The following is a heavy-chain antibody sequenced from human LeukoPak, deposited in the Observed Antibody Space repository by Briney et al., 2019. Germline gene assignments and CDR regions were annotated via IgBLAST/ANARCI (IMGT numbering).Heavy chain of an antibody. CDR3: ARIRIPTSVRYYYYYMDV. CDR2: IYYSGST. Sequence: PSETLSLTCTVSGGSISSSSYYWGWIRQPPGKGLEWIGSIYYSGSTYYNPSLKSRVTISVDTSKNQFSLKLSSVTAADTAVYYCARIRIPTSVRYYYYYMDVWGKGTTVTVSS. CDR1: GGSISSSSYY. J-gene: IGHJ6*03. V-gene: IGHV4-39*07. D-gene: IGHD2/OR15-2a*01.